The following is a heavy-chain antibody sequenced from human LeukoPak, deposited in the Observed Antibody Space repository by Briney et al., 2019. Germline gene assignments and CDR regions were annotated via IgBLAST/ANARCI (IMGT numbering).Heavy chain of an antibody. D-gene: IGHD3-22*01. CDR1: GGSISSSSYY. CDR3: AKSYYYDSSGYFDY. V-gene: IGHV3-23*01. J-gene: IGHJ4*02. Sequence: PSETLSLTCTVSGGSISSSSYYWGWIRQPPGKGLEWVSAISGSGGSTYYADSVKGRFTISRDNSKNTLYLQMNSLRAEDTAVYYCAKSYYYDSSGYFDYWGQGTLVTVSS. CDR2: ISGSGGST.